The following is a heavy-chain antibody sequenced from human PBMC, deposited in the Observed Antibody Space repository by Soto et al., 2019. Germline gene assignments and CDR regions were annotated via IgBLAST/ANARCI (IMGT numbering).Heavy chain of an antibody. J-gene: IGHJ4*02. CDR2: IWYDGSNK. V-gene: IGHV3-33*01. Sequence: QVQLVESGGGVVQPGTSLGLSCAASGFTISTHGMHWVRQAPGKGLEWVANIWYDGSNKFYADSVKGRFTISKDNSKNTLYVEMNSLRAEDTAVYYCAAATTWNFHFHYWGQGTQVTVSS. D-gene: IGHD1-7*01. CDR1: GFTISTHG. CDR3: AAATTWNFHFHY.